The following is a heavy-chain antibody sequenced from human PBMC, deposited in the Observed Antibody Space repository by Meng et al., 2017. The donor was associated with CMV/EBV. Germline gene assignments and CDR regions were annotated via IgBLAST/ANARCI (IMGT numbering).Heavy chain of an antibody. CDR3: ASSDGDSSSSILDY. CDR2: ISAYNGNT. CDR1: GYTFTSYG. D-gene: IGHD6-6*01. J-gene: IGHJ4*02. V-gene: IGHV1-18*01. Sequence: SVKVSCKASGYTFTSYGISWVRQAPGQGLEWMGWISAYNGNTNYAQKLQGRVTMTTDTSTSTAYMELRSLRSDDTAVYYCASSDGDSSSSILDYWGQGTLVTVSS.